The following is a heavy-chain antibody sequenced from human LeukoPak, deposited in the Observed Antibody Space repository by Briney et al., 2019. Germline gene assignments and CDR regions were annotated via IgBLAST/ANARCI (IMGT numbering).Heavy chain of an antibody. J-gene: IGHJ4*02. CDR2: IYYSGST. Sequence: PSETLSLTCTVSGGSIVSYYWSWIRQPPGKGLEWIGYIYYSGSTNYNPSLKSRVSMSVDTSKNQFSLNLNSVTAADTAVYYCARTEYFFDHWGQGTLVTVSS. V-gene: IGHV4-59*01. CDR1: GGSIVSYY. CDR3: ARTEYFFDH. D-gene: IGHD3-10*01.